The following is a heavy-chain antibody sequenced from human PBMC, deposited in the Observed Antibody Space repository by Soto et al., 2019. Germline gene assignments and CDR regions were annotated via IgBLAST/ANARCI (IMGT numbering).Heavy chain of an antibody. Sequence: GGSLRLSCAASGFTFSSYAMSWVRQAPGKGLEWVSAISGSGGSPYYADSVKGRFTISRDHSKNTLYLQMNSLSAEDTAVYYCANDRFLECSPTRMYVWGRGTRVTGSS. V-gene: IGHV3-23*01. CDR3: ANDRFLECSPTRMYV. CDR1: GFTFSSYA. J-gene: IGHJ6*03. CDR2: ISGSGGSP. D-gene: IGHD3-3*01.